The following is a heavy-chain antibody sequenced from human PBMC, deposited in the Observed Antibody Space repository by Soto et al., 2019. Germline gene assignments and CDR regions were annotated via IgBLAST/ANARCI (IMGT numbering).Heavy chain of an antibody. CDR2: IYYSGST. D-gene: IGHD3-22*01. CDR1: GGSISSYY. Sequence: PSETLSLTCTVSGGSISSYYWSWIRQPPGKGLEWIGYIYYSGSTNYNPSLKSRVTISVDTSKNQFSLKLSSVTAADTAVYYCARVIVRLGWFDPWGQGTLVTVPQ. J-gene: IGHJ5*02. V-gene: IGHV4-59*01. CDR3: ARVIVRLGWFDP.